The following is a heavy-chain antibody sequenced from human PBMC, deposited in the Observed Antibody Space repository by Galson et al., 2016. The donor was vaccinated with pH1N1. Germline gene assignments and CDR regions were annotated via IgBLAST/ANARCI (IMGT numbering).Heavy chain of an antibody. CDR3: AREGEMDVDRTYYFDY. D-gene: IGHD3-16*01. V-gene: IGHV4-31*02. Sequence: YNPSLKSRVTISVDTSKNQFSLKLRSVTAADTAVYYCAREGEMDVDRTYYFDYWGQGTLVTVSS. J-gene: IGHJ4*02.